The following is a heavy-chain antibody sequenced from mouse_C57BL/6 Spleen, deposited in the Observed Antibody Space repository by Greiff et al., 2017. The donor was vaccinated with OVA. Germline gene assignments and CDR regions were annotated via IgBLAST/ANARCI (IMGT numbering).Heavy chain of an antibody. Sequence: VQLQQSGPELVKPGASVKISCKASGYSFTGYYMNWVKQSPEKSLEWIGAINPSTGGTTYNQKFKAKATLTVDKASSTAYMQLKSLTAEDSAVYYCARGNYDDAMDYWGQGTSVTVSS. J-gene: IGHJ4*01. D-gene: IGHD2-4*01. V-gene: IGHV1-42*01. CDR1: GYSFTGYY. CDR3: ARGNYDDAMDY. CDR2: INPSTGGT.